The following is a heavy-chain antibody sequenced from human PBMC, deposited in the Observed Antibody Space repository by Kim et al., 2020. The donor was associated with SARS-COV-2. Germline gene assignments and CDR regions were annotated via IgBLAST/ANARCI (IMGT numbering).Heavy chain of an antibody. CDR3: ARESSGMDV. V-gene: IGHV1-69*01. D-gene: IGHD2-2*01. J-gene: IGHJ6*02. CDR2: GTA. Sequence: GTATYAQKFQGRVTIHADESTSTAYMELSSLRSEDTAVYYCARESSGMDVWGQGTTVTVSS.